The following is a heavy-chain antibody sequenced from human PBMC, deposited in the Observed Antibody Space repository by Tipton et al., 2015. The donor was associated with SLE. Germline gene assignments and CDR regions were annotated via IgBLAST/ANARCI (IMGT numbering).Heavy chain of an antibody. V-gene: IGHV4-61*09. D-gene: IGHD5-18*01. CDR2: IYTSGST. CDR1: GGSISSGSYY. J-gene: IGHJ2*01. CDR3: ARNRYSHGYAPPATYYWYFDL. Sequence: TLSLTCTVSGGSISSGSYYWSWIRQPAGKGLEWIGYIYTSGSTNYNPSLKSRVTISVDTSKNQFSLKLSSVTAADTAVYYCARNRYSHGYAPPATYYWYFDLWGRGTLVTVSS.